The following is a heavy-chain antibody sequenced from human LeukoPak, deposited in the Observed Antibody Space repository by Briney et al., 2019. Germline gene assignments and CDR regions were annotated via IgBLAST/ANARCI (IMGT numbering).Heavy chain of an antibody. CDR2: IRYDGGNK. V-gene: IGHV3-30*02. J-gene: IGHJ4*02. CDR3: AKVSSGSYPWYFDY. Sequence: GGSLRLSCAASGFTFSSYGMHWVRQAPGKGLEWVAFIRYDGGNKYYADSVKGRFTISRDNSKNTLYLQMNSLRAEDTAVYYCAKVSSGSYPWYFDYWGQGTLVTVSS. D-gene: IGHD3-10*01. CDR1: GFTFSSYG.